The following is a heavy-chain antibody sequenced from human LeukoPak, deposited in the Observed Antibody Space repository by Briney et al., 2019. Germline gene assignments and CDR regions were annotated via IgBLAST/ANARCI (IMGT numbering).Heavy chain of an antibody. CDR1: GYTFTNYG. CDR3: ARGAGYDYVWKSYRYDF. J-gene: IGHJ4*02. D-gene: IGHD3-16*02. Sequence: ASVKVSCKASGYTFTNYGVIWVRQAPGQGLEWMGWITVDNGNTHYAQNFQGRVTMTTDTSTSTVYMELRSLRSDDTAVYYCARGAGYDYVWKSYRYDFWGQGTLVTVSS. CDR2: ITVDNGNT. V-gene: IGHV1-18*01.